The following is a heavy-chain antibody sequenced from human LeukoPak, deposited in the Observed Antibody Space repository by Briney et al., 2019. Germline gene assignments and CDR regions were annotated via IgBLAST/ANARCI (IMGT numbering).Heavy chain of an antibody. J-gene: IGHJ5*02. CDR3: ARGLIAAAGTWFDP. D-gene: IGHD6-13*01. CDR2: INPNSGGT. Sequence: ASVKVSCKASGYTFTGYYMHWVRQAPGQGLEWMGWINPNSGGTNYAQKFQGRVTMTRDTSTSTAYMELSRLRSDDTAVYYCARGLIAAAGTWFDPWGQGTLVTVSS. CDR1: GYTFTGYY. V-gene: IGHV1-2*02.